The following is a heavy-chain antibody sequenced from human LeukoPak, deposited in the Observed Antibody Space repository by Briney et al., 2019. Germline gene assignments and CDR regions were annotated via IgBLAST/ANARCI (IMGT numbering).Heavy chain of an antibody. Sequence: PGGSLRLSCAASGFTLSRYWMHWVRQAPGKGLVWVSRINSDGSSTTYADSVKGRFTISRDNAKNTLYLQMNNLRAEDTAVYYCARDLSSGYCPELFDYWGQGTLVTVSS. CDR3: ARDLSSGYCPELFDY. CDR2: INSDGSST. J-gene: IGHJ4*02. CDR1: GFTLSRYW. V-gene: IGHV3-74*01. D-gene: IGHD3-22*01.